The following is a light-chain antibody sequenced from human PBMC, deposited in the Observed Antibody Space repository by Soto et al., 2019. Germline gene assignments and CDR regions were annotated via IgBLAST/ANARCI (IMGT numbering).Light chain of an antibody. CDR2: AAS. V-gene: IGKV1-39*01. CDR1: QTISSY. CDR3: QQSHSIPHT. Sequence: DIQMTQSPSSLSASVGDRVTITCRASQTISSYLNWYQQKPGKAPKLLIYAASNSQSGVPSRFSGRGSETDFPLTIRSLQPEDFATYYCQQSHSIPHTFGEGPKLDIK. J-gene: IGKJ2*01.